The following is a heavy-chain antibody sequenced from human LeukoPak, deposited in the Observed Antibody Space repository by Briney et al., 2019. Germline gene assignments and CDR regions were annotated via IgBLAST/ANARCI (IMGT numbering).Heavy chain of an antibody. Sequence: GGSLRLSCAASGFTFSSYETNWVRQAPGKGLEWVSYISSSGSTIYYADSVKGRFTISRDNAKNSLYLQMNSLRAEDTAVYYCASRTWIGAGYYAFDIWGQGTMVTVSS. CDR1: GFTFSSYE. V-gene: IGHV3-48*03. CDR3: ASRTWIGAGYYAFDI. CDR2: ISSSGSTI. J-gene: IGHJ3*02. D-gene: IGHD2-21*01.